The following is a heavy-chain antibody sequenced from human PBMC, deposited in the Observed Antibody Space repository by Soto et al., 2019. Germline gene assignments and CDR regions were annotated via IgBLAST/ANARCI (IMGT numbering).Heavy chain of an antibody. J-gene: IGHJ5*02. CDR3: TREQSDDNYFHP. CDR2: IYHGGST. V-gene: IGHV4-38-2*02. Sequence: TSETLSLTCAVSGYSISSGYYWGWLRQPPGKGLEWIGSIYHGGSTNYNPSLKSRVTISLDKSKSQFSLRLISVTAADTAVYYCTREQSDDNYFHPWGPGTLVTVSS. D-gene: IGHD6-19*01. CDR1: GYSISSGYY.